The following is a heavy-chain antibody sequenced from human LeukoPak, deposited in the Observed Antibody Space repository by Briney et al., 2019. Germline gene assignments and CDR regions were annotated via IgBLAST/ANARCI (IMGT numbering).Heavy chain of an antibody. D-gene: IGHD3-22*01. CDR1: GFTVSSNY. Sequence: PGGSLRLSFAASGFTVSSNYMSWVRQAPGKGLEWVSVIYSGGSTYYADSVKGRFTISRDNSKNTLYLQMNSLRAEDTAVYYCAKDRPHRYYYDSSGYEAFDYWGQGTLVTVSS. CDR2: IYSGGST. V-gene: IGHV3-53*01. CDR3: AKDRPHRYYYDSSGYEAFDY. J-gene: IGHJ4*02.